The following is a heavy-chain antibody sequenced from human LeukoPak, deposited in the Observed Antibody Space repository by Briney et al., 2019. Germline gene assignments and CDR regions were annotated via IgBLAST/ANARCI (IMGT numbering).Heavy chain of an antibody. CDR2: INTDGTTT. CDR1: GFTFSSYW. J-gene: IGHJ4*02. V-gene: IGHV3-74*01. D-gene: IGHD1-26*01. Sequence: PGGSLRLSCAASGFTFSSYWMHWVRQAPGKGLVWVSGINTDGTTTSYADSVKGRFTISRDNAKNTLYLQMNSLRADDTAMYYCARDRVEGATDYWGQGTLVTVSS. CDR3: ARDRVEGATDY.